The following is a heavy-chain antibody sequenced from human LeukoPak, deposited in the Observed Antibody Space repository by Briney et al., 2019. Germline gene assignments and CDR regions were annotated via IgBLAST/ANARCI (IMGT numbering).Heavy chain of an antibody. D-gene: IGHD3-16*02. CDR2: INHSGST. CDR3: ARSNYVWGSYRPRQSDAFDI. V-gene: IGHV4-34*01. Sequence: PGGSLRLSCAASGFTFTDYYMSWIRQPPGKGLEWIGEINHSGSTNYNPSLKSRVTMSVDTSKNQFSLKLSSVTAADTAVYYCARSNYVWGSYRPRQSDAFDIWGQGTMVTVSS. CDR1: GFTFTDYY. J-gene: IGHJ3*02.